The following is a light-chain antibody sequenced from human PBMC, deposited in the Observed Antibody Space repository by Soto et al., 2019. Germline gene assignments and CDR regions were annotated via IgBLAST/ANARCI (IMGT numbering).Light chain of an antibody. Sequence: IVLTTYPGSLSLTPGDTVTLSCRASQSISINLAWYQHKPGQAPRRLIHAGSTRATGIPARFSGSGSGTEFTLTISSRQSYDFAGYYCQQYTNWSTWTFGQ. J-gene: IGKJ1*01. V-gene: IGKV3D-15*01. CDR3: QQYTNWSTWT. CDR1: QSISIN. CDR2: AGS.